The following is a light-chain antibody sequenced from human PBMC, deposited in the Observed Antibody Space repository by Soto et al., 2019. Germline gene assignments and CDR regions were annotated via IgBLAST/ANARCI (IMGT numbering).Light chain of an antibody. CDR3: QQYNSSPDT. CDR1: QSVSSW. J-gene: IGKJ2*01. V-gene: IGKV1-5*01. CDR2: GAS. Sequence: DIQMTQSPSTLSASVGDRVTITCRASQSVSSWLAWYLQKPGKAPKLLIYGASSLEGGVPSRFSGRGSGTEFTLTISSLQPDDFGTYYCQQYNSSPDTFGQGTKLEIK.